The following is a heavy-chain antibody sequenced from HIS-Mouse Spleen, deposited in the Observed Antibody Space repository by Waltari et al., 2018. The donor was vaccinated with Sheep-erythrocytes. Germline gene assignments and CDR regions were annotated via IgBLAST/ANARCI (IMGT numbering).Heavy chain of an antibody. CDR3: ARARSITIFGVVIIGAFDI. CDR2: IYYSGST. D-gene: IGHD3-3*01. V-gene: IGHV4-59*01. CDR1: GGSISSYY. Sequence: QVQLQESGPGLVKPSETLSLTCTVSGGSISSYYWSWIRQPPGPGLEWIGYIYYSGSTNYNPSLKSRVTISVDTSKNQFSLKLSSVTAADTAVYYCARARSITIFGVVIIGAFDIWGQGTMVTVSS. J-gene: IGHJ3*02.